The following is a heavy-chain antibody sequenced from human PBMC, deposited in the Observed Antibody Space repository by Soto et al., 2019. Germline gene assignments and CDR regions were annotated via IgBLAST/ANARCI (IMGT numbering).Heavy chain of an antibody. V-gene: IGHV4-34*01. CDR2: INHSGRT. D-gene: IGHD3-22*01. J-gene: IGHJ4*02. Sequence: QVQLQQWGAGLLKPSETLSLACAVYGGSFSGYYWSWIRQPPGQGLEWIGEINHSGRTNYNPSLKSRVTISVDTSKNQISLKLSSVTAADTAVYYCARAGDYSGYSDYWGQGTLVTVSS. CDR3: ARAGDYSGYSDY. CDR1: GGSFSGYY.